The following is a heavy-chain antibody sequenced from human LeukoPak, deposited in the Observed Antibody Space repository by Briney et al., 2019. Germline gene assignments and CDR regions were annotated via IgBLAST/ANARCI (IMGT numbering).Heavy chain of an antibody. Sequence: PGGSLRLSCAASGFTFGNYWMSWVRQAPGKGLEWVAIIKQDGTETYYVDSVEGRFTISRDNAKNSLFLQMNSLRAEDTAVYYCVGDDSRYSASPDYWGQGTLVTVSS. V-gene: IGHV3-7*01. D-gene: IGHD1-1*01. CDR3: VGDDSRYSASPDY. CDR2: IKQDGTET. J-gene: IGHJ4*02. CDR1: GFTFGNYW.